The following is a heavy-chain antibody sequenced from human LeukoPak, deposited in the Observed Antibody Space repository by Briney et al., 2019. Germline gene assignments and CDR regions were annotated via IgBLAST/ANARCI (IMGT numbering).Heavy chain of an antibody. Sequence: GGSLRLSCAASGFTFSSYAMSWVRQAPGKGLEWVSAISGSGGSTYYADPVKGRFTISRDNSKNTLYLQMNSLRAEDTAVYYCAKIMGEYYYDSSGYYYGGFDYWGQGTLVTVSS. CDR1: GFTFSSYA. CDR2: ISGSGGST. V-gene: IGHV3-23*01. D-gene: IGHD3-22*01. J-gene: IGHJ4*02. CDR3: AKIMGEYYYDSSGYYYGGFDY.